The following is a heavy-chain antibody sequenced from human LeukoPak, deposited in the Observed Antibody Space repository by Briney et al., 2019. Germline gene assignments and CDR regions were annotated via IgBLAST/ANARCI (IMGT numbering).Heavy chain of an antibody. J-gene: IGHJ4*02. D-gene: IGHD3-16*02. Sequence: GASVKVSCKASGYTFTSYGISWVRQAPGQGLEWMGGIIPIFGTANYAQKFQGRVTITADKSTSTAYMELSSLRSEDTAVYYCARGDYDYVWGSYPIDYWGQGTLVTVSS. V-gene: IGHV1-69*06. CDR1: GYTFTSYG. CDR2: IIPIFGTA. CDR3: ARGDYDYVWGSYPIDY.